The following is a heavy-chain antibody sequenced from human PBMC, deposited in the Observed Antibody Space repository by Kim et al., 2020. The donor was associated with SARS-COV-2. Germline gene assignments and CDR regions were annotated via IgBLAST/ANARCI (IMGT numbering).Heavy chain of an antibody. J-gene: IGHJ4*02. CDR2: ISWNSSSI. CDR1: GFTFGDYA. D-gene: IGHD6-19*01. CDR3: ATDGSPYSSGWYDFDY. V-gene: IGHV3-9*01. Sequence: GGSLRLSCAASGFTFGDYAMNWVRQAPGKGLEWVSGISWNSSSIGYADSVKGRFTISRDNAKNSLYLQMNSLRAEDTAVYYCATDGSPYSSGWYDFDYWGQGTLVTVSS.